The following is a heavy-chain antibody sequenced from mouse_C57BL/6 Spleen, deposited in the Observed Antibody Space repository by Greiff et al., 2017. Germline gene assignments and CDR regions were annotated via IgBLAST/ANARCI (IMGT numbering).Heavy chain of an antibody. J-gene: IGHJ2*01. D-gene: IGHD1-1*01. CDR2: INPNYGTT. V-gene: IGHV1-39*01. CDR1: GYSFTDYN. CDR3: ARNYYYGSSYYFDY. Sequence: VQLKQSGPELVKPGASVKISCKASGYSFTDYNMNWVKQSNGKSLEWIGVINPNYGTTSYNQKFKGKATLTVDQSSSTAYMQLNSLTSEDSAVYYCARNYYYGSSYYFDYWGQGTTLTVSS.